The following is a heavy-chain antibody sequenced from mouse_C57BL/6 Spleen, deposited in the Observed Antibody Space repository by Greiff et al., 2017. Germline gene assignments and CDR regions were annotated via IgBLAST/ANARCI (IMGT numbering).Heavy chain of an antibody. D-gene: IGHD1-1*01. CDR1: GYTFTDHT. Sequence: VQLQQSDAELVKPGASVKISCKVSGYTFTDHTIHWMKQRPEQGLEWIGYIYPRDGSTKYNEKFKGKATLTADKSSSTAYMQLNSLTSEDSAVYVCERYPLRIRRYFDYWGQGTTLTVSS. V-gene: IGHV1-78*01. J-gene: IGHJ2*01. CDR2: IYPRDGST. CDR3: ERYPLRIRRYFDY.